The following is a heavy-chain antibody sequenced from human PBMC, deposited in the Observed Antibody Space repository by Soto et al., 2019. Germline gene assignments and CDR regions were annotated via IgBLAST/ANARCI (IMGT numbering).Heavy chain of an antibody. CDR2: IEWDDEK. CDR1: GFSLSTSGVG. D-gene: IGHD2-15*01. CDR3: AHRRVVTAKGHSRFDT. V-gene: IGHV2-5*02. J-gene: IGHJ5*02. Sequence: QITLKESGPTLVKPTQNLTLTCTFSGFSLSTSGVGVGWFRQPPGKALEWFAFIEWDDEKGDSPSLESRLTTTKHTAKKQAVIRRTDMDPVDAVTYCCAHRRVVTAKGHSRFDTWGRGPLVIVSS.